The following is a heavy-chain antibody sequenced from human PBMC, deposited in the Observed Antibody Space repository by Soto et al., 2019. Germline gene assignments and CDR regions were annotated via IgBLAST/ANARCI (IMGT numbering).Heavy chain of an antibody. J-gene: IGHJ4*02. CDR2: VFHTGNT. D-gene: IGHD7-27*01. V-gene: IGHV4-4*02. CDR3: ARKAWVRFDY. Sequence: PSETLSLTCTVSGDSTTRSVWWTWVRQPPGKGLEWIGEVFHTGNTNYTPSLKSRVTMSVDKSTNEFSLKVTSVTAADTAIYYCARKAWVRFDYWGQGALVTVSS. CDR1: GDSTTRSVW.